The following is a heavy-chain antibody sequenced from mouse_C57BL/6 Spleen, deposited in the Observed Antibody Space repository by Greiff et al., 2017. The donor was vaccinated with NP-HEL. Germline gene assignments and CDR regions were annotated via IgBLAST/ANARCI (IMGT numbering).Heavy chain of an antibody. J-gene: IGHJ2*01. CDR1: GYTFTSYW. V-gene: IGHV1-50*01. Sequence: VQLQQPGAELVKPGASVKLSCKASGYTFTSYWMQWVKQRPGQGLEWIGEIDPSDSYTNYNQKFKGKATLTVDTSSSTAYMQLSSLTSEDSAVYYCARGITTVVATGDYWGQGTTLTVSS. CDR2: IDPSDSYT. D-gene: IGHD1-1*01. CDR3: ARGITTVVATGDY.